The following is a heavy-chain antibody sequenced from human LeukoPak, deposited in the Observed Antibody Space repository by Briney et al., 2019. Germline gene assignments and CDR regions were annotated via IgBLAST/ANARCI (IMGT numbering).Heavy chain of an antibody. CDR3: ARVGSDYGDYVSDYYMDV. CDR1: GGSFSGYY. V-gene: IGHV4-59*10. J-gene: IGHJ6*03. Sequence: SETLSLTCAVYGGSFSGYYWSWIRQPPGKGLEWIGRIYTSGSTNYNPSLKSRVTMSVDTSKNQFSLKLSSVTAADTAVYYCARVGSDYGDYVSDYYMDVWGKGTTVTVSS. CDR2: IYTSGST. D-gene: IGHD4-17*01.